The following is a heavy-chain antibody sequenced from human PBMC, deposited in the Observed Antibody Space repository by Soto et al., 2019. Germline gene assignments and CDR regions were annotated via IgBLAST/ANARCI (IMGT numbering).Heavy chain of an antibody. J-gene: IGHJ4*02. D-gene: IGHD2-2*01. CDR1: GFTFSSYA. CDR2: ISGSGGST. Sequence: EVQLLEAGGGLVQPGGSLRLSCAASGFTFSSYAMSWVRQAPGKGLEWVSAISGSGGSTYYADSVKGRFTISRDNSKNTLYLQMNSLRAEDTAVYYCAKPSGIVVVPAARGDYFDYWGQGTLVTVSP. V-gene: IGHV3-23*01. CDR3: AKPSGIVVVPAARGDYFDY.